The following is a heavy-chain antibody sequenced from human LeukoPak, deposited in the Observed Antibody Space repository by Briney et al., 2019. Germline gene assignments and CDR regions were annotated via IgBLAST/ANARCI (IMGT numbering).Heavy chain of an antibody. CDR2: IIPILGIA. V-gene: IGHV1-69*02. J-gene: IGHJ4*02. Sequence: SVNVSCMASGGTFSSYTNSWVRQAPGQGLEWMGRIIPILGIANYAQKFQGRVTITADKSTSTAYMELSSLRSEDTAVYYCASDEDYYDSSGYYGGYWGQGTLVTVSS. CDR1: GGTFSSYT. D-gene: IGHD3-22*01. CDR3: ASDEDYYDSSGYYGGY.